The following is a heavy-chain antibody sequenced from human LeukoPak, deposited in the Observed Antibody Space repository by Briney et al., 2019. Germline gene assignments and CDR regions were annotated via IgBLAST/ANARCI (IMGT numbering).Heavy chain of an antibody. V-gene: IGHV3-7*03. D-gene: IGHD4-23*01. CDR2: IKQDGSDK. Sequence: GVSLRLSCAASGFTFSAYWMSWVRQPPGKGLEWVANIKQDGSDKYYVDSVKGRFTISRDNAKNSLYLQMNSLRAEDTAVYYCARKTVVGSYFDYWGQGTPVTVSS. J-gene: IGHJ4*02. CDR1: GFTFSAYW. CDR3: ARKTVVGSYFDY.